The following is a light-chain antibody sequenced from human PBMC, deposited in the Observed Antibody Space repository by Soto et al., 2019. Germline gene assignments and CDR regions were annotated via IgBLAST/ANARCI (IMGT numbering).Light chain of an antibody. Sequence: AIKMTQSPSSLSASVGDRVTITCRASQDIGNDLGWYQQKPGKAPKLLIYAASSLESGVPSRFSGSGSGTDFTLTISSLQPEDFATYYCLQDYNRTYTFGQGSRLEIK. CDR2: AAS. CDR3: LQDYNRTYT. V-gene: IGKV1-6*01. J-gene: IGKJ2*01. CDR1: QDIGND.